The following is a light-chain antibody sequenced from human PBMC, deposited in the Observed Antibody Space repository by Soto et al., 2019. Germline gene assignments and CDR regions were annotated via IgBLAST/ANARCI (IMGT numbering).Light chain of an antibody. J-gene: IGKJ1*01. CDR1: QSISAS. Sequence: DIQMTQSPSTLSASVGDRVTITCRATQSISASLAWYQQKPGEAPTLLIYDASSLESGVPSRFSGGGSETEFTLTISSLQPGDVATYYCQHYDEYPWTFGQGTKVDIK. CDR2: DAS. CDR3: QHYDEYPWT. V-gene: IGKV1-5*01.